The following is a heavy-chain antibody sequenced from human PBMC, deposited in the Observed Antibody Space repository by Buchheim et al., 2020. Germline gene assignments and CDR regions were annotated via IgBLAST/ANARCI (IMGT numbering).Heavy chain of an antibody. CDR3: ARGSGRCFDS. Sequence: QVQLVESGGGVVQPGRSLRLSCAASGFIFNNYGMHWVRQAPDKGLEWVAIISYDGGNEYYADSVKGRFTIFRDNSKNTLFLQMNSLRSEDTAVYYCARGSGRCFDSWGQGTL. J-gene: IGHJ4*02. CDR1: GFIFNNYG. V-gene: IGHV3-30*03. D-gene: IGHD3-10*01. CDR2: ISYDGGNE.